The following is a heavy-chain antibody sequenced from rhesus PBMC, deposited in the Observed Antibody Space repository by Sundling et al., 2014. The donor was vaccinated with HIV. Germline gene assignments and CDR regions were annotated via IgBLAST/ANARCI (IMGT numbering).Heavy chain of an antibody. J-gene: IGHJ4*01. D-gene: IGHD1-44*01. CDR2: IYGGGGST. CDR1: GASMSSYW. Sequence: QVQLQESGPGLVKPSETLSLTCTVSGASMSSYWWSWIRQPPGNGLEWIGRIYGGGGSTDYSPSLKSRVTLSVDTSKNQFSLRLSSVTAADTALYYCARGLQKFDSWGQGVLVTVSS. V-gene: IGHV4-160*01. CDR3: ARGLQKFDS.